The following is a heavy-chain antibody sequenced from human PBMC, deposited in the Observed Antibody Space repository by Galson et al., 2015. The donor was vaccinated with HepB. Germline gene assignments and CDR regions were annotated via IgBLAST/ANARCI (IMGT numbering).Heavy chain of an antibody. Sequence: SLRLSCAASGLTFSSYGMHWVRQAPGKGLEWVAVISYDGSNKYYADSVKGRFTISRDNSKNTLYLQMNSLRAEDTAVYYCARGVAVGATTPDYWGQGTLVTVSS. D-gene: IGHD1-26*01. CDR2: ISYDGSNK. V-gene: IGHV3-30*03. CDR3: ARGVAVGATTPDY. CDR1: GLTFSSYG. J-gene: IGHJ4*02.